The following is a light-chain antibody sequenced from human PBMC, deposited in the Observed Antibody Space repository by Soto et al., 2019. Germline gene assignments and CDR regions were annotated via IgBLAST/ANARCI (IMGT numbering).Light chain of an antibody. Sequence: IAILPSPAPLSESPGQTASLSCRASQSTGNFLAWYQQKPGQAPRLLIYYTSTRATGIPARFSGSGSGTEFTLTISSLQPEDSAVYYCQQHSKSPITFGQGTRLEIK. J-gene: IGKJ5*01. CDR2: YTS. V-gene: IGKV3D-15*01. CDR3: QQHSKSPIT. CDR1: QSTGNF.